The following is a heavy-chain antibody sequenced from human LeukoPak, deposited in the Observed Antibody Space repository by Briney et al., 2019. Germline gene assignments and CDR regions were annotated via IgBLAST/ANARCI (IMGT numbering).Heavy chain of an antibody. CDR3: AKDRLRGGYGFDLMDY. CDR2: ISSSSSYI. CDR1: GFTFSSYN. D-gene: IGHD5-18*01. V-gene: IGHV3-21*01. J-gene: IGHJ4*02. Sequence: GGSLRLSCAASGFTFSSYNMNWVRQAPGKGLEWVSSISSSSSYIYYADSVKGRFTISRDNAKNSLSLQMNSLRAEDTALYYCAKDRLRGGYGFDLMDYWGQGTLVTVSS.